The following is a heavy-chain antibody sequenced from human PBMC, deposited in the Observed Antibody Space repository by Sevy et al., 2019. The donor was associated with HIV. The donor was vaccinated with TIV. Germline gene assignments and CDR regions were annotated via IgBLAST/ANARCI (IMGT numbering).Heavy chain of an antibody. Sequence: ASVKVSCKASGGTFSSYAISWVRQAPGQGLEWMGGIIPIFGTANYAQKFQGRVTITADESTSTAYMELGSLRSEDTAVYYCARERHMTTMNWFDPWGQGTLVTVSS. D-gene: IGHD4-17*01. CDR2: IIPIFGTA. CDR3: ARERHMTTMNWFDP. CDR1: GGTFSSYA. J-gene: IGHJ5*02. V-gene: IGHV1-69*13.